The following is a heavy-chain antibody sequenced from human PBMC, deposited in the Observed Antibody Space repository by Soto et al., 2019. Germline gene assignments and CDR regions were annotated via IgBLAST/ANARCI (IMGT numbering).Heavy chain of an antibody. D-gene: IGHD1-1*01. CDR2: IDPSDSYT. CDR1: GYSFTIYW. J-gene: IGHJ5*02. CDR3: ARPAGTMNWFDP. Sequence: GESLKISCKGSGYSFTIYWISWVRQMPGKGLEWMGRIDPSDSYTNYSPSFQGHVTISADKSISTAYLQWSSLKASDTAMYYCARPAGTMNWFDPWGQGTLVTVSS. V-gene: IGHV5-10-1*01.